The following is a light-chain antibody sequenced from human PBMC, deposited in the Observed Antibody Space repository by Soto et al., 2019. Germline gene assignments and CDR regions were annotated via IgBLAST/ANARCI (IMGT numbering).Light chain of an antibody. CDR3: SSYAGSNIPVV. CDR2: EVS. CDR1: SSDVGGYNC. Sequence: QSVLTQPPSASGSPGQSVTISCTGTSSDVGGYNCVSWYQQHPGKAPKLMIYEVSKRPSGVPDRFSGSKSGITASLTVSGLQAEDEADYYCSSYAGSNIPVVFGGGTKLTVL. J-gene: IGLJ2*01. V-gene: IGLV2-8*01.